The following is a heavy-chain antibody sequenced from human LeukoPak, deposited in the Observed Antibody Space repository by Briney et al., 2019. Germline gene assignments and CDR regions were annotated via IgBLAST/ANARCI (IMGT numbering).Heavy chain of an antibody. Sequence: SETLSLTCAVYGGSFSGYYWSWIRQPPGKGLEWIGEINHSGSTNYNPSLKSRVTISVDTSKNQFSLKLSSVTAADTAVYYCARETAAGYFDYWGQGTLVTVSS. D-gene: IGHD6-13*01. J-gene: IGHJ4*02. CDR1: GGSFSGYY. V-gene: IGHV4-34*01. CDR3: ARETAAGYFDY. CDR2: INHSGST.